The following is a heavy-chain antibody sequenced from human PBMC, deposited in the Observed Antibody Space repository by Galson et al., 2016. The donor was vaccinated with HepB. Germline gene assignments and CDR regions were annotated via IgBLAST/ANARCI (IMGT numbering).Heavy chain of an antibody. CDR3: AKISLGGYSSGWGGSFDI. CDR1: GFTFSSYA. CDR2: ISGSGGST. Sequence: SLRLSCAASGFTFSSYAMSWVRQAPGKGLEWVSAISGSGGSTHYADSVKGRFTISRDNSKNTLSLQMNSLRAEDTAVYYCAKISLGGYSSGWGGSFDIWGQGTKVTVSS. V-gene: IGHV3-23*01. D-gene: IGHD6-19*01. J-gene: IGHJ3*02.